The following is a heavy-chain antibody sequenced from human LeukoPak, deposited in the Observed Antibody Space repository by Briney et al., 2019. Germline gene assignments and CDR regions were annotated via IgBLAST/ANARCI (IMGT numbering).Heavy chain of an antibody. V-gene: IGHV1-2*02. D-gene: IGHD5-18*01. J-gene: IGHJ5*02. CDR2: INPNSGGT. CDR3: ARTSPLIQLWLRGWFDH. Sequence: SVQVSSKASGYTFTGYYMHWVRQAPGQGLEWMGWINPNSGGTNYSQKFQGRVTMTRDTSISTAYMELSRLRSDDTAVYYCARTSPLIQLWLRGWFDHWGQGTLVTVSS. CDR1: GYTFTGYY.